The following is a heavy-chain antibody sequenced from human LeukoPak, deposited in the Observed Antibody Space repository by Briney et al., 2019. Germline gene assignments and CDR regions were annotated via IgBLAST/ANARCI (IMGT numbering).Heavy chain of an antibody. CDR1: GYTFTGYY. CDR2: MNPSTGAT. CDR3: ARDRVGSGWPRPFYFEF. D-gene: IGHD6-19*01. V-gene: IGHV1-2*02. Sequence: ASVKVSCKPSGYTFTGYYIHWVRLAPGQAPEWVGWMNPSTGATIYARNFQGRVTMSRDTSIDTAYLDLSGLTFDDTAVYYCARDRVGSGWPRPFYFEFWGQGTLVTVSS. J-gene: IGHJ4*02.